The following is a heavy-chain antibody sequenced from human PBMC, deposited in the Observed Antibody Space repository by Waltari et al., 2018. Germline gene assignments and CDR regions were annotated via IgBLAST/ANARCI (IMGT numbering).Heavy chain of an antibody. Sequence: QVQLQESGPGLVKPSQTLSLTCTVSGGSISSGGYYWSWIRQHPGKGLEWIGYIYYSGSTYYNPSRKSRVTISVDTSKNQFSLKLSSVTAADTAVYYCARGTYCSSTSCSKFDPWGQGTLVTVSS. CDR1: GGSISSGGYY. D-gene: IGHD2-2*01. J-gene: IGHJ5*02. V-gene: IGHV4-31*03. CDR3: ARGTYCSSTSCSKFDP. CDR2: IYYSGST.